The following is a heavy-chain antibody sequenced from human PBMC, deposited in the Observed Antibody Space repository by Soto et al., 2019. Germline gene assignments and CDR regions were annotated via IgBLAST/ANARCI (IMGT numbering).Heavy chain of an antibody. Sequence: GESLKISCQASGYIFHNYWIGWVRQMPGKGLEWLGIIYPGDSNIRYNPSFQGQVTISADKSLSTTYLHWSSLKASDTAMYYCARQRYFDYWGQGTLVTVSS. V-gene: IGHV5-51*01. CDR3: ARQRYFDY. CDR1: GYIFHNYW. J-gene: IGHJ4*02. CDR2: IYPGDSNI.